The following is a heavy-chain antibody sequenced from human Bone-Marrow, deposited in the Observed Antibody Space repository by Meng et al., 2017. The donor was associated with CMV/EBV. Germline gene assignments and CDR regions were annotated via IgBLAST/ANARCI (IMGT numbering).Heavy chain of an antibody. J-gene: IGHJ4*02. V-gene: IGHV3-23*01. CDR1: GFTFSSYA. Sequence: GESLKISCAASGFTFSSYAMSWVRQAPGKGLEWVSAISGSGGSTYYADSVKGRFTISRDNSKNTLYLQMNSLRAEDTAVYYCAKLTAYYDFWSGYPYFVYWGQGT. CDR3: AKLTAYYDFWSGYPYFVY. CDR2: ISGSGGST. D-gene: IGHD3-3*01.